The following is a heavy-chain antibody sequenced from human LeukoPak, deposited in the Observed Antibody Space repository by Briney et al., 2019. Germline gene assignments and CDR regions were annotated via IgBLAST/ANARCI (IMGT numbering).Heavy chain of an antibody. J-gene: IGHJ4*02. Sequence: GGSLRLSCAASGFTFSSYGMHWVRQAPGKGLEWVAFIRYDGSNKYYADSVKGRFTISRDNSKNTLYLQMNSLRAEDTAVYYCATMQYCTNGVCYPPADYWGQGTLVTVSS. V-gene: IGHV3-30*02. CDR2: IRYDGSNK. CDR1: GFTFSSYG. D-gene: IGHD2-8*01. CDR3: ATMQYCTNGVCYPPADY.